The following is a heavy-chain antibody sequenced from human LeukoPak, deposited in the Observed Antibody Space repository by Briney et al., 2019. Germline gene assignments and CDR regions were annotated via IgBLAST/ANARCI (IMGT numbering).Heavy chain of an antibody. CDR1: GGSISSSNW. CDR3: ARNSCPSGTCYDNRGYFDY. J-gene: IGHJ4*02. Sequence: KPSETLSLTCAVSGGSISSSNWWSWVRQPPGKGLEWIGEIYHSGSTNYNPSLKSRVTISVDKSKNQFSLKLSSVTAADTAVYYCARNSCPSGTCYDNRGYFDYWGQGTLVTVSS. D-gene: IGHD2-15*01. V-gene: IGHV4-4*02. CDR2: IYHSGST.